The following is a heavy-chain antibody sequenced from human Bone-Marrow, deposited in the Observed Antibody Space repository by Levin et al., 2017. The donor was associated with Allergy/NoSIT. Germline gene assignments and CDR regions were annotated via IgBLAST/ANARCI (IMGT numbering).Heavy chain of an antibody. D-gene: IGHD3-10*01. Sequence: GESLKISCKTSGYTFTAYYIQWVRRAPGQGLEWLGIIDPSDGRPTYAQKFQGRVTMTSDTSTSTVNMQLSSRRSEDTAEYYCARARPFKKLLAFGEGWFDPWGQGTLVTVSS. CDR3: ARARPFKKLLAFGEGWFDP. CDR1: GYTFTAYY. V-gene: IGHV1-46*01. J-gene: IGHJ5*02. CDR2: IDPSDGRP.